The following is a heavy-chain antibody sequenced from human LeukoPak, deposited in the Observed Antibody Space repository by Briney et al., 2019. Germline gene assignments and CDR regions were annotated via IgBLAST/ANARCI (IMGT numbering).Heavy chain of an antibody. D-gene: IGHD1-26*01. Sequence: ASVKVSCKASGYTFTSYGISWVRQAPGQGLEWMGWISAYNGNTNYAQKLQGRVTMTTDTSTSTAYMELRSLISEGTGVYYCTRGPPNLIVAATSYYWGQGTMVTVSS. CDR2: ISAYNGNT. CDR1: GYTFTSYG. J-gene: IGHJ4*02. V-gene: IGHV1-18*01. CDR3: TRGPPNLIVAATSYY.